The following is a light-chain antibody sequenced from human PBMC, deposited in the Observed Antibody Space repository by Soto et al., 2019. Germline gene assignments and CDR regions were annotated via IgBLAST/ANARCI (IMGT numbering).Light chain of an antibody. CDR2: DAS. Sequence: EIVLTQSPATLSLSPGERATLSCRASQSVSSYLAWYQQKPGQAPRLLIYDASTRATGIPARFSGSGSGTDFTLTISSLEPEDFAVYYCQQRSDWPPWTFGQGTKLEI. CDR3: QQRSDWPPWT. J-gene: IGKJ2*02. V-gene: IGKV3-11*01. CDR1: QSVSSY.